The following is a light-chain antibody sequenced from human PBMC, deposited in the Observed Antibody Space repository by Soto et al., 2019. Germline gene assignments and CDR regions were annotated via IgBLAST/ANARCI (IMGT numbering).Light chain of an antibody. CDR3: SAYTVSRTYV. CDR1: SSNIGAGYD. V-gene: IGLV1-40*01. J-gene: IGLJ1*01. CDR2: GNS. Sequence: QSVLTQPPSVSGAPGQRVTISCTGSSSNIGAGYDVQWYQQLPGTAPKVLIFGNSNRPSGVPDRFSGSKSGTSASLTISGLQGEDEADYYCSAYTVSRTYVFGTGTKVTVL.